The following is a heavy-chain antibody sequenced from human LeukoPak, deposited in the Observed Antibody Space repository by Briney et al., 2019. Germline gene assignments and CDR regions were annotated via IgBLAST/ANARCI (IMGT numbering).Heavy chain of an antibody. Sequence: GRSLRLSCASSGFTFSSNNMHWVRQAPGMGLEWVAAIWYDGTNKYYADSVKGRFTISRDNSKNTLFLQMNSLRAEDTAVYYCAKDRHLFGTGSYYYFDLWAREPWSPSPQ. CDR3: AKDRHLFGTGSYYYFDL. CDR2: IWYDGTNK. V-gene: IGHV3-33*03. D-gene: IGHD1-26*01. CDR1: GFTFSSNN. J-gene: IGHJ4*02.